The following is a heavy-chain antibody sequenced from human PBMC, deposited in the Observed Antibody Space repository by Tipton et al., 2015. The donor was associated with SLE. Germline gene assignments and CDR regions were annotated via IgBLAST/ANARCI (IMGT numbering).Heavy chain of an antibody. CDR2: ISGSGTST. D-gene: IGHD4-11*01. CDR3: AKSTVTLDY. Sequence: ELAESGGVVVQPGGSLRLSCVASGFTFDDYTMDWVRQAPGKGLEWVSGISGSGTSTYYADSVKGHFTISRDNSKNTLYLQMNSLRAEDTAVYYCAKSTVTLDYWGQGTLVTVSS. J-gene: IGHJ4*02. CDR1: GFTFDDYT. V-gene: IGHV3-23*04.